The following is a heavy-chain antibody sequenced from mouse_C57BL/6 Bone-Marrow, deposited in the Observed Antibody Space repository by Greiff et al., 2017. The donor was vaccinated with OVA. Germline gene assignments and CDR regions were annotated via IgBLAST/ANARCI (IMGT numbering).Heavy chain of an antibody. CDR1: GYTFTSYW. J-gene: IGHJ2*01. V-gene: IGHV1-69*01. Sequence: QVQLQQPGAELVMPGASVKLSCKASGYTFTSYWMHWVKQRPGQGLEWIGEIDPCDGCTNYNQKFKGKSTLTVDKSSSTAYMQLSSLTSEDSAVYYCARDSDSSSISCYFDDWGTGTTLTVSS. D-gene: IGHD1-1*01. CDR2: IDPCDGCT. CDR3: ARDSDSSSISCYFDD.